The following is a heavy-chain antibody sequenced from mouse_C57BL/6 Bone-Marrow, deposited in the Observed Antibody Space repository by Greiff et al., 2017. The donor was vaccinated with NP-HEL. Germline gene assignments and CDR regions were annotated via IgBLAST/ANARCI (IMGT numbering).Heavy chain of an antibody. CDR2: ISDGGSYT. V-gene: IGHV5-4*01. D-gene: IGHD1-1*01. CDR3: ARDDCGSSTLSAY. J-gene: IGHJ3*01. Sequence: EVKLVESGGGLVKPGGSLKLSCAASGFTFSSYAMSWVRQTPEKRLEWVATISDGGSYTYYPDNVKGRFTISRDNAKNNLYLQMSHLKSEDTAMYYCARDDCGSSTLSAYWGQGTLVTVSA. CDR1: GFTFSSYA.